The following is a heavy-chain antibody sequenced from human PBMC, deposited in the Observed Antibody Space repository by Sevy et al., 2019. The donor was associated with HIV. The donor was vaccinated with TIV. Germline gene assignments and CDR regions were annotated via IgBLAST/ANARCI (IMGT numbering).Heavy chain of an antibody. CDR1: GDSITSSDDY. D-gene: IGHD6-19*01. V-gene: IGHV4-39*02. CDR2: LFYDGRA. Sequence: SETLSLTCGVSGDSITSSDDYWTWIRQLPGKGLQWIGTLFYDGRAVYNPSLESLVTMSLDTSKSRCSLHVKSVSAADTAVFYCARAKRAMAGTFSFDPWGQGILVTVSS. J-gene: IGHJ5*02. CDR3: ARAKRAMAGTFSFDP.